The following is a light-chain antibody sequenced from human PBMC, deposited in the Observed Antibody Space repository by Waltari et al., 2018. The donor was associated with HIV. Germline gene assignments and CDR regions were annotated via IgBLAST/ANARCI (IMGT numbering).Light chain of an antibody. J-gene: IGLJ1*01. Sequence: QSALTQPAYVSASPGPSITIFCSGTNTDIGSYDYVSWYQVLPNKAPRLIIFDVNRRSSGVSFRFSGSKSGYTASLMIFDLQSEDEGEYFCSSYVTGGTYVFGSGTRVIV. V-gene: IGLV2-23*02. CDR1: NTDIGSYDY. CDR3: SSYVTGGTYV. CDR2: DVN.